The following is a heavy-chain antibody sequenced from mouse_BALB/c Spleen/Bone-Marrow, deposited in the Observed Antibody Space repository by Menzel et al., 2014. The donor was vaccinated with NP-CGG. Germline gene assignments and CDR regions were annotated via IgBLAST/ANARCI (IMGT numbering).Heavy chain of an antibody. CDR3: TRNGPDSSGYPAWFAY. CDR2: INPSNGGT. CDR1: GYTFTIYY. J-gene: IGHJ3*01. V-gene: IGHV1S81*02. Sequence: VKLQESGAELVKPGASVKLSCKASGYTFTIYYMFWVKQRPGQGLEWIGEINPSNGGTNFNEKFKSKAPLTVDKSSSTAYMQLSSLTSEDSAVYYCTRNGPDSSGYPAWFAYWGQGTLVTVSA. D-gene: IGHD3-2*01.